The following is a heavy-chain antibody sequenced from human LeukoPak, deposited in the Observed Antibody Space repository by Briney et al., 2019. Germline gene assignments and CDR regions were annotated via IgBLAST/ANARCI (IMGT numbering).Heavy chain of an antibody. J-gene: IGHJ4*02. Sequence: ASVKVSCKASGGTFSSYAISWVRQAPGQGLEWMGGIIPIFGTANYAQKFQGRVTITADESTSTAYMGLSSLRSEDTAVYYCARDTGSSGYYYEIDYWGQGTLVTVSS. D-gene: IGHD3-22*01. CDR1: GGTFSSYA. CDR3: ARDTGSSGYYYEIDY. CDR2: IIPIFGTA. V-gene: IGHV1-69*01.